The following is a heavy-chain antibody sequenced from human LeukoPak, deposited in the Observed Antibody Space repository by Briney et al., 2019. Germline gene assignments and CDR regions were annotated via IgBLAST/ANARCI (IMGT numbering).Heavy chain of an antibody. V-gene: IGHV4-39*07. D-gene: IGHD5-12*01. J-gene: IGHJ4*02. CDR2: IYYSGST. Sequence: SETLSLTCTVSGVSISSSSYYWGWIRQPPGKGLEWIGGIYYSGSTYYNPSLKSRVTISVDTSKDQFSLKLSSLTAADTAVYYCARGIRGYSGYERDGYPTPFDYWGQGTLVTVSS. CDR3: ARGIRGYSGYERDGYPTPFDY. CDR1: GVSISSSSYY.